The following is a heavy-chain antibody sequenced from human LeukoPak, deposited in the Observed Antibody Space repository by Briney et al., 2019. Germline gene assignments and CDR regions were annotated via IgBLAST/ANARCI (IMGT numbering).Heavy chain of an antibody. CDR2: INPSGGST. CDR3: AREVFTMVRGVIITSGVPDY. CDR1: GYTFTSYY. Sequence: GASVKVSCKASGYTFTSYYMHWVRQAPGQGLEWMGIINPSGGSTSYAQKFQGRVTMTGDTSISTAYMELSRLRSDDTAVYYCAREVFTMVRGVIITSGVPDYWGQGTLVTVSS. D-gene: IGHD3-10*01. V-gene: IGHV1-46*01. J-gene: IGHJ4*02.